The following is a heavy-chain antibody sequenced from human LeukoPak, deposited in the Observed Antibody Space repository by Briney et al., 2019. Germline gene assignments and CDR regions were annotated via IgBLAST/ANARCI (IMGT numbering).Heavy chain of an antibody. CDR1: GFTFSRYG. D-gene: IGHD5-18*01. J-gene: IGHJ4*02. V-gene: IGHV3-30*18. CDR3: AKSHGYSYGFDY. Sequence: GGSLRISCAASGFTFSRYGMHWVRQTPGKGLEWVAVISYDASNKYYADSVKGRFTISRDNSKNTLYLQMNSLRAEDTAVYYCAKSHGYSYGFDYWGQGTLVTVSS. CDR2: ISYDASNK.